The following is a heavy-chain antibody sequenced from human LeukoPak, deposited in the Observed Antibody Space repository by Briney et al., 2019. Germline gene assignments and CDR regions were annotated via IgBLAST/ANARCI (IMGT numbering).Heavy chain of an antibody. V-gene: IGHV1-8*01. CDR2: MNPNSGNT. J-gene: IGHJ5*02. D-gene: IGHD6-6*01. Sequence: ASVTVSCKASGYTFTSYDINWVRQAPGQGLEWMGWMNPNSGNTGYAQKFQGRVTMTRNTSISTAYMELSSLRSEDTAVYYCARGRGRRSSSSGWFDPWGQGTLVTVSS. CDR1: GYTFTSYD. CDR3: ARGRGRRSSSSGWFDP.